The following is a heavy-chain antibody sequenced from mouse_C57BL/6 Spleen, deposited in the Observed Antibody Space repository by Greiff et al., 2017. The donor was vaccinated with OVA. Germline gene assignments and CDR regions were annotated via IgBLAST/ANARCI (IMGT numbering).Heavy chain of an antibody. Sequence: QVQLQQPGAELVMPGASVKLSCKASGYTFTSYWMHWVKQRPGQGLEWIGEIDPSDSYTNYNQKFKGKSTLTVDKSSSTAYMQLSSLTSEDSAVYYCARGTPYDGYFLYYFDYWGQGTTLTVSS. CDR2: IDPSDSYT. CDR3: ARGTPYDGYFLYYFDY. J-gene: IGHJ2*01. V-gene: IGHV1-69*01. D-gene: IGHD2-3*01. CDR1: GYTFTSYW.